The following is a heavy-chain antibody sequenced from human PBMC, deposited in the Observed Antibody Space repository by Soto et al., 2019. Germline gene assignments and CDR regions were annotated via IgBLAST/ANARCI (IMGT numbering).Heavy chain of an antibody. Sequence: PGGSLILSCAASGFICSSYDMSWVRQAPGKGLEWVSTILVDGRTFYVDSVKGRFAISRDSSNNMVYLQMNSLTAGDTALYYCAKATATGGGAFDICGQGTMVTVSS. V-gene: IGHV3-23*01. D-gene: IGHD2-8*02. CDR2: ILVDGRT. CDR3: AKATATGGGAFDI. CDR1: GFICSSYD. J-gene: IGHJ3*02.